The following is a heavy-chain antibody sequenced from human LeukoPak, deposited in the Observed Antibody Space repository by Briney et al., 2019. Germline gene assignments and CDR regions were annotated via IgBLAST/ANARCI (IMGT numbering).Heavy chain of an antibody. D-gene: IGHD3-22*01. J-gene: IGHJ3*01. Sequence: PGGSLRLSCAASGFTFSSYAMSWVRQAPGKGLEWVSALSGSGGNTYYADSVKGRFTISRDNSKNTLFLQMNRLRAEDAAVYYCARAWDTDDYDSSGSNAQAFFDFWGQGTMVTVSS. V-gene: IGHV3-23*01. CDR3: ARAWDTDDYDSSGSNAQAFFDF. CDR2: LSGSGGNT. CDR1: GFTFSSYA.